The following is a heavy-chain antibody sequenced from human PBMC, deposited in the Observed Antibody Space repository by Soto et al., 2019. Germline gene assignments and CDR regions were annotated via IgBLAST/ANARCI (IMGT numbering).Heavy chain of an antibody. CDR2: IGPASGDA. CDR3: GRGRSGQLVVFY. CDR1: GYTFTGHY. D-gene: IGHD3-10*01. V-gene: IGHV1-2*02. Sequence: ASVKVSCKASGYTFTGHYIHWVRQAPGQGPEWMGEIGPASGDARYAQKFQGRVTMTRDTSITTVYMELNNLSPDDTAVYYCGRGRSGQLVVFYWGQGTPVTVS. J-gene: IGHJ4*02.